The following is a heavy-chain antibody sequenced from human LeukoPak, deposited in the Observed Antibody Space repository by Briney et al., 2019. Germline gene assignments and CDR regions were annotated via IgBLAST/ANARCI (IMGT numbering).Heavy chain of an antibody. J-gene: IGHJ6*02. V-gene: IGHV3-9*01. CDR2: IRWNSGST. CDR1: GFTFDDYA. Sequence: RRSLRLSCAASGFTFDDYAMHWVRQAPGEGLEWVSGIRWNSGSTGYADSVKGRFTISRDNAKNSLYLQMNSLRAEDTALYYCAKDNGGDIVVVPAAPADIYYGMDVWGQGATVTVSS. CDR3: AKDNGGDIVVVPAAPADIYYGMDV. D-gene: IGHD2-2*01.